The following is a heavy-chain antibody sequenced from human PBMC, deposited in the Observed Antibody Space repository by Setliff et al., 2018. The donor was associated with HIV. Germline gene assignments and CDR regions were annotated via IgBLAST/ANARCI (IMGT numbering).Heavy chain of an antibody. V-gene: IGHV4-39*01. J-gene: IGHJ3*02. CDR1: GGSISSSSSY. CDR3: ARHVIGVYAVDM. CDR2: IYYSGST. Sequence: KASETLSLTCTVSGGSISSSSSYWGWIRQPPGKGLEWIGSIYYSGSTYYNPSLKSRVTISVDTSKNQFSLNLRSVTAADTAIYYCARHVIGVYAVDMWGQGTMVTVSS. D-gene: IGHD3-16*02.